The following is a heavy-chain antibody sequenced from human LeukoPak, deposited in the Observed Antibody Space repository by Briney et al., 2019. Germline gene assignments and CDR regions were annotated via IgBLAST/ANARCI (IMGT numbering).Heavy chain of an antibody. CDR2: IVVGSGNT. CDR3: AGGGGSYWPPPFDY. Sequence: VASVKVSCKASGFTFTSSAMQWVRQARGQRLEWIGWIVVGSGNTNYAQKFQERVTITRDMSTSTAYMELSSLRSEDTAVYYCAGGGGSYWPPPFDYWGQGTLVTVSS. J-gene: IGHJ4*02. V-gene: IGHV1-58*02. CDR1: GFTFTSSA. D-gene: IGHD1-26*01.